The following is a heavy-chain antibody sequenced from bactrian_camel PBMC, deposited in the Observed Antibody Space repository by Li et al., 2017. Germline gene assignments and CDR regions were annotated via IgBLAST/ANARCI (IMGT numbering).Heavy chain of an antibody. Sequence: HVQLVESGGGSVQSGGSLRLSCAASGSSDSRFCMGWFRQAPGKEREGVAIIDTYNNTRYADSVKGRFTISRDKVKETMYLQMDSLKPEDTAVYFCATDREGNGWRGQGTQVTVS. CDR1: GSSDSRFC. D-gene: IGHD6*01. CDR2: IDTYNNT. CDR3: ATDREGNGW. V-gene: IGHV3-2*01. J-gene: IGHJ4*01.